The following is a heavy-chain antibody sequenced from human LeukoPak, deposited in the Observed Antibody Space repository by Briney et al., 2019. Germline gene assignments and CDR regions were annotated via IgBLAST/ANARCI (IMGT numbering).Heavy chain of an antibody. Sequence: GGSLRLSCAASGFTFSSYWMHWVRQAPGKGLVWVSRINSDGSSTNYADSVKGRFTISRDNAKNTLYLQMDRLRAEDTAVYYCARVRGYNYGYNYWGQGTLVTVSS. D-gene: IGHD5-18*01. J-gene: IGHJ4*02. CDR2: INSDGSST. CDR1: GFTFSSYW. V-gene: IGHV3-74*01. CDR3: ARVRGYNYGYNY.